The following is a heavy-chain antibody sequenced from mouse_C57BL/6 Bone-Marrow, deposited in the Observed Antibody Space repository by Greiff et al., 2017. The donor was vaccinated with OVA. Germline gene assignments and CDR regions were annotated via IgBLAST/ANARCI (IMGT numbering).Heavy chain of an antibody. Sequence: EVHLVESGGGLVKPGGSLKLSCAASGFTFSDYGMHWVRQAPEKGLEWVAYISSGSSTIYYADTVKGRFTISRDNAKNTLFLQMTSLRSEDTAMYYCARGRLRQFAYWGQGTLVTVSA. CDR2: ISSGSSTI. CDR1: GFTFSDYG. D-gene: IGHD2-4*01. J-gene: IGHJ3*01. V-gene: IGHV5-17*01. CDR3: ARGRLRQFAY.